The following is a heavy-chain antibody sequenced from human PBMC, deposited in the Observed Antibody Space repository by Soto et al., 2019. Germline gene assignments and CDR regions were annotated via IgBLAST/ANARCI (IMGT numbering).Heavy chain of an antibody. CDR3: ATWMLREHAFDI. J-gene: IGHJ3*02. CDR1: VFTFSGKKY. V-gene: IGHV3-53*01. Sequence: VGSLRLSCASSVFTFSGKKYLTWVRQAPGKGLEWVSALYSTDSTFYADSVKGRFTISKDNSKNTFYLQLNSLRPDDTAVYYCATWMLREHAFDIWGLGTMVSVSS. D-gene: IGHD2-8*01. CDR2: LYSTDST.